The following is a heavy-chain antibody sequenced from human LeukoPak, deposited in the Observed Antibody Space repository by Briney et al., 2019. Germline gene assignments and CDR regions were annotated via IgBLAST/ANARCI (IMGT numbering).Heavy chain of an antibody. Sequence: GGSLRLSCAASGFTFSSYAMSWVRQAPGKGLEWVSGISGSGSSTYYADSVKSRFTISRDNSKNTLYLQMNSLRAEDTAVYYCAKDTSYYCSGGSCYSVYFQHWGQGTLVTVSS. CDR1: GFTFSSYA. CDR2: ISGSGSST. D-gene: IGHD2-15*01. J-gene: IGHJ1*01. CDR3: AKDTSYYCSGGSCYSVYFQH. V-gene: IGHV3-23*01.